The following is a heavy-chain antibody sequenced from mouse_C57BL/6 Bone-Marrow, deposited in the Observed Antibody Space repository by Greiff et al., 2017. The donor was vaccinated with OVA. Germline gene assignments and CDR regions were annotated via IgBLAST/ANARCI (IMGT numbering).Heavy chain of an antibody. D-gene: IGHD2-3*01. CDR3: ALYDGYYWYFDV. CDR2: IYPGSGST. J-gene: IGHJ1*03. Sequence: QVQLQQPGAELVKPGASVKMSCKASGYTFTSYWITWVKQRPGQGLEWIGDIYPGSGSTNYNEKFKSQATLTVDTSSSTAYMQLSSLTSEDSAVYYCALYDGYYWYFDVWGTGTTVTVSS. CDR1: GYTFTSYW. V-gene: IGHV1-55*01.